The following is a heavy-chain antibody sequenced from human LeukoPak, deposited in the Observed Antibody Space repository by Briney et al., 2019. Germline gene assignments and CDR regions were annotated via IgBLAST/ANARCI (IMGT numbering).Heavy chain of an antibody. Sequence: SQTLSLTCTVSGGSISSGDYYWSWIRQPPGKGLEWIGHIYYSGSTYYNPSLKSRVTISVDTSKNQFSLKLSSVTAADTAVYYCATLPLDLLYYDPWGQGTLVTVSS. CDR3: ATLPLDLLYYDP. CDR2: IYYSGST. CDR1: GGSISSGDYY. J-gene: IGHJ5*02. V-gene: IGHV4-30-4*01. D-gene: IGHD2-8*01.